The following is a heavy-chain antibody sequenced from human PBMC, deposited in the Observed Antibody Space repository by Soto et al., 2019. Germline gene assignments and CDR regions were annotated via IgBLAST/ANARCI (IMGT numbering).Heavy chain of an antibody. Sequence: GASVKVSCKTSGYTFPRYALHWVRQAPGQRLEWMGWINPANGNTKYSQKSQGRVTFTRDTSASTAYMELSSLISEDTAVYYCARRGALTSYFFGYYFDYWGQGTLVTV. CDR1: GYTFPRYA. V-gene: IGHV1-3*01. J-gene: IGHJ4*02. CDR2: INPANGNT. D-gene: IGHD3-9*01. CDR3: ARRGALTSYFFGYYFDY.